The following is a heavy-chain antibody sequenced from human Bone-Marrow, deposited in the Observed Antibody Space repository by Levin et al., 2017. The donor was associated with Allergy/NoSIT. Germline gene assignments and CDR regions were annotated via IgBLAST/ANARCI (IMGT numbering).Heavy chain of an antibody. V-gene: IGHV1-69*13. Sequence: RASVKVSCKASGGTFSSYAISWVRQAPGQGLEWMGGIIPIFGTANYAQKFQGRVTITADESTSTAYTGLSSLRSEDTAVYYCARDSRKGGGHDAFDIWGQGTMVTVSS. CDR1: GGTFSSYA. CDR2: IIPIFGTA. CDR3: ARDSRKGGGHDAFDI. J-gene: IGHJ3*02. D-gene: IGHD3-16*01.